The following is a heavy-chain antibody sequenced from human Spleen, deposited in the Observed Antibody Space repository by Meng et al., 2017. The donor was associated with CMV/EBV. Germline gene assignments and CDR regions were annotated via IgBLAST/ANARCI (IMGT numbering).Heavy chain of an antibody. V-gene: IGHV4-59*13. D-gene: IGHD6-13*01. CDR1: GGSIGTYC. CDR3: AREVITASGYFDN. Sequence: SETLSLTCIVSGGSIGTYCWSWIRQPPGKTLEWMGYIFNSGSTKYNPSLKSRVTISLETSKNQFSLKLTSVTAADTAVYYCAREVITASGYFDNWGQGRVVTVSS. CDR2: IFNSGST. J-gene: IGHJ4*02.